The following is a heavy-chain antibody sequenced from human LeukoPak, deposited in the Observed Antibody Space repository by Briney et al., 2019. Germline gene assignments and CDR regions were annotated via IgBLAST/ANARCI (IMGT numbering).Heavy chain of an antibody. CDR1: GFSFSSYW. Sequence: PGGSVRLSCAASGFSFSSYWMSWFRQIPGKGLEWLGNIKTDGSEKYYLDSVRGRFTISRDNAKNSLFLQMNSLRGEDTAVYYCVRDNVWGSYEPDYWGQGTLLTVTS. J-gene: IGHJ4*02. V-gene: IGHV3-7*01. D-gene: IGHD3-16*01. CDR3: VRDNVWGSYEPDY. CDR2: IKTDGSEK.